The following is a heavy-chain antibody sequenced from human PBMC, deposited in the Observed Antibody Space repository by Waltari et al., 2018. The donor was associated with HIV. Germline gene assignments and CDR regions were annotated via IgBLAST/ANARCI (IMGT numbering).Heavy chain of an antibody. CDR3: AKGLFSGNDY. V-gene: IGHV3-23*04. Sequence: EVQVVESGGGLVQPGGSLRLSCAASGCTFSTYAMTWVRQAPGKGLEWVSGISGSGGSTNYADSVKGRFTISRDNSKNTLYLQMNSLRAEDTAVYYCAKGLFSGNDYWGQGTLVTVSS. J-gene: IGHJ4*02. CDR1: GCTFSTYA. D-gene: IGHD6-13*01. CDR2: ISGSGGST.